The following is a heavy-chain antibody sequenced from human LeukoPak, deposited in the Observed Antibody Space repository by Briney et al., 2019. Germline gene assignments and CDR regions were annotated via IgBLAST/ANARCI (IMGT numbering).Heavy chain of an antibody. Sequence: SVKVSCKASGGTFSSYAISWVRQAPGQGLEWMGGIIPIFGTANYAQKFQGRVTITADESTSTAYMELSSLRSEDTAVYYCATVPGTIFGVVIIDYWGQGTLVTVSS. V-gene: IGHV1-69*01. J-gene: IGHJ4*02. CDR3: ATVPGTIFGVVIIDY. CDR2: IIPIFGTA. CDR1: GGTFSSYA. D-gene: IGHD3-3*01.